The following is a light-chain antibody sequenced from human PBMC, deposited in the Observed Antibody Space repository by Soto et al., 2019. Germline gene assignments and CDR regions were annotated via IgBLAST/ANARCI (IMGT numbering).Light chain of an antibody. CDR1: QSVRSN. CDR3: QQYINWPPLT. J-gene: IGKJ4*01. Sequence: EIVLTQSPATRSVSPVEIASVCFMASQSVRSNLAWYQQKPGQAPRLLIFGASTRATNIPARFSGSGSGTEFTLTISSLQSEDFAVYYCQQYINWPPLTFGGGTKVDIK. V-gene: IGKV3-15*01. CDR2: GAS.